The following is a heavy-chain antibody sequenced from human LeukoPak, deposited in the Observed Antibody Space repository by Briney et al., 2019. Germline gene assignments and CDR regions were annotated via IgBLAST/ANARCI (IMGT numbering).Heavy chain of an antibody. J-gene: IGHJ5*02. D-gene: IGHD3-10*01. V-gene: IGHV4-34*01. CDR2: INHSGST. CDR1: GGSFSGYY. Sequence: PSETLSLTCAVYGGSFSGYYWSWIRQPPGKGLEWIGEINHSGSTNYNPSLKSRVTISVDTSKNQFSLKLSSVTAADTAVYYCARGRVRGVIGHNWFDPWGQGTLVTVSS. CDR3: ARGRVRGVIGHNWFDP.